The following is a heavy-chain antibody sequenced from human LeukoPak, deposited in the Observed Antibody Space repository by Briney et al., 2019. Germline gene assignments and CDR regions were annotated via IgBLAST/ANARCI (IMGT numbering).Heavy chain of an antibody. D-gene: IGHD6-19*01. V-gene: IGHV1-46*01. CDR2: INPSGGST. CDR1: GYTFTSYY. CDR3: ARARRGEQYSSGWYPFLLPDNWFDP. J-gene: IGHJ5*02. Sequence: ASVKVSCKASGYTFTSYYMHWVRQAPGQGLEWMGIINPSGGSTSYAQKFQGRVTMTRGTSTSTVYMELSSLRSEDTAVYYCARARRGEQYSSGWYPFLLPDNWFDPWGQGTLVTVSS.